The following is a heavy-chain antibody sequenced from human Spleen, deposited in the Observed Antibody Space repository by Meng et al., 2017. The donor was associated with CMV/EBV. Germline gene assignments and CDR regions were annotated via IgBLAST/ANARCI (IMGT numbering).Heavy chain of an antibody. V-gene: IGHV4-34*01. CDR3: ARLERAPYYDYWSGHGN. D-gene: IGHD3-3*01. J-gene: IGHJ4*02. CDR2: INHSGST. Sequence: SQTLSLTCAVYGGSFSGYYWSWIRQPPGKGLEWIGEINHSGSTNYNPSLKSRVTISVDTSKNQFSLKLSSVTAADTAVYYCARLERAPYYDYWSGHGNWGQGTLVTVSS. CDR1: GGSFSGYY.